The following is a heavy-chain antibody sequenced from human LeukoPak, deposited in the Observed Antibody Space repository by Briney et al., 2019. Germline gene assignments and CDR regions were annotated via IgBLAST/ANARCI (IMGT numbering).Heavy chain of an antibody. CDR1: GFTFSSYS. CDR3: ARGGDSSSYYYYYMDV. CDR2: ISSSSSTI. V-gene: IGHV3-48*01. J-gene: IGHJ6*03. Sequence: GGSLRLSCAASGFTFSSYSMNWVRQAPGKGLEWVSYISSSSSTIYYADSVKGRFTISRDNAKNSLYLQMNSLRAEDTAVYYCARGGDSSSYYYYYMDVWGKGTTVTISS. D-gene: IGHD1-26*01.